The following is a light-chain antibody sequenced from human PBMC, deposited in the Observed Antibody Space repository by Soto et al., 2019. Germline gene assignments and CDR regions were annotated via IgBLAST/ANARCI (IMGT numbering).Light chain of an antibody. Sequence: QAVVTQEPSLTVSPGGTVTLTCASSTGAVTSGYYPSWFQQKPGQAPRALTFNTNNKHSWTPARFSGSLLGGKAALTLSGVQPEDEAEYFCLLYYGGAQLRVFGGGTKLTVL. CDR3: LLYYGGAQLRV. J-gene: IGLJ3*02. CDR2: NTN. CDR1: TGAVTSGYY. V-gene: IGLV7-43*01.